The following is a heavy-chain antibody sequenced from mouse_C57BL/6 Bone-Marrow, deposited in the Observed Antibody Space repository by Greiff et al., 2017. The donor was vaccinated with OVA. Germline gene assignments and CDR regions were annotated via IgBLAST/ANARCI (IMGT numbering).Heavy chain of an antibody. Sequence: VQLQQSGAELVRPGASVKLSCTASGFNIKDDYMHWVKQRPEQGLEWIGWIDPENGDTEYASKFQGKATITADTSSNTAYLQLSSLTSEDTAVYYCTDVYDGYYYWYFDVWGTGTTVTVSS. CDR2: IDPENGDT. CDR3: TDVYDGYYYWYFDV. CDR1: GFNIKDDY. J-gene: IGHJ1*03. D-gene: IGHD2-3*01. V-gene: IGHV14-4*01.